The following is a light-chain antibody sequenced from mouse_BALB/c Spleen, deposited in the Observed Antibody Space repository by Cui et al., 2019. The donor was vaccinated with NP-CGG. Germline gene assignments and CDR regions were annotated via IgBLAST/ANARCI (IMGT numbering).Light chain of an antibody. CDR1: TGAITTSNY. CDR2: GTN. CDR3: ALWYSNHWV. V-gene: IGLV1*01. J-gene: IGLJ1*01. Sequence: QAFVTQEPALTTSPGATVTLTCRSSTGAITTSNYANWVQEKPDHLFTGLIGGTNNRAPGVPARFSGSLIGDKAALTITGTQTEDEAIYFCALWYSNHWVFGGGTKLTVL.